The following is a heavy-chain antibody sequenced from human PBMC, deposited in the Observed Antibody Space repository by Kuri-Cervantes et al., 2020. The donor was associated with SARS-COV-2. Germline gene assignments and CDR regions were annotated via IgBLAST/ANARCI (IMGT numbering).Heavy chain of an antibody. J-gene: IGHJ6*03. Sequence: ASVKVSCKASGYTFTGYYMHWVRQAPGQGLEWMGWINPNSGGTNYAQKFQGRVTMTTDTSTSTAYMELRSLRSDDTAVYYCARVLEWLLSPMDVWGKGTTVTVSS. D-gene: IGHD3-3*01. CDR3: ARVLEWLLSPMDV. CDR2: INPNSGGT. CDR1: GYTFTGYY. V-gene: IGHV1-2*02.